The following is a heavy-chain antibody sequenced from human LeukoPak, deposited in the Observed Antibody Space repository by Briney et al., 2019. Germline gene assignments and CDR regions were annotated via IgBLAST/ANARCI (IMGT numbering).Heavy chain of an antibody. D-gene: IGHD3-22*01. J-gene: IGHJ4*02. V-gene: IGHV4-59*01. CDR1: GGSISSYY. CDR2: IYYSGST. CDR3: AREEAYYYDSSGDFDY. Sequence: PSETLSLTCTVSGGSISSYYWSWIRQPPGKGLEWIGYIYYSGSTNYNPSLKSRVTISVDTSKNQFSLKLSSVTAADTAVYYCAREEAYYYDSSGDFDYWGQGTLVTVSS.